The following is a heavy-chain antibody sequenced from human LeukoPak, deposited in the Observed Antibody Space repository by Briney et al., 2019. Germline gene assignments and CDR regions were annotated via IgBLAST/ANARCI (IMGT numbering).Heavy chain of an antibody. J-gene: IGHJ4*02. V-gene: IGHV1-69*13. Sequence: SVKVSCKASGGSFSVYSINWVRQAPRQGLEWVGGIIPIFGRGKYAQDFQGGVTITADESTSTVYMELSSLRYEDTAVYYCAKVGLVDSSGLPDYWGQGTLVTVSS. CDR3: AKVGLVDSSGLPDY. CDR2: IIPIFGRG. D-gene: IGHD6-6*01. CDR1: GGSFSVYS.